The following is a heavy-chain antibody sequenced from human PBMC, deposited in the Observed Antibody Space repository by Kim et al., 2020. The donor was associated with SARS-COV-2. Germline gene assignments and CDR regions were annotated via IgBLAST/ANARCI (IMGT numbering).Heavy chain of an antibody. CDR1: GDSFINRNW. D-gene: IGHD3-3*01. Sequence: SETLSLTCDVSGDSFINRNWWTWVRQPPGKGLEWIGAVFHTGGTKYSPSLRSRATILLDRSKNQCSLELTSVTAAATAVYYCASYGYVANGYYPYLGPGILVTVSS. J-gene: IGHJ4*02. CDR2: VFHTGGT. V-gene: IGHV4-4*02. CDR3: ASYGYVANGYYPY.